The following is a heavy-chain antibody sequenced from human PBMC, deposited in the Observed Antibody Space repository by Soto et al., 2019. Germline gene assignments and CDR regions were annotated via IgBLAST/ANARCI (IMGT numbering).Heavy chain of an antibody. Sequence: SVKVSCKASGGTFSSYAISWVRQAPGQGLEWMGGIIPIFGTANYAQKFQGRVTITADESTSTAYMELSSLRSEDTAVYYCARGGSGYSYGFSLDYWGQGTPVTVSS. CDR2: IIPIFGTA. CDR3: ARGGSGYSYGFSLDY. V-gene: IGHV1-69*13. CDR1: GGTFSSYA. D-gene: IGHD5-18*01. J-gene: IGHJ4*02.